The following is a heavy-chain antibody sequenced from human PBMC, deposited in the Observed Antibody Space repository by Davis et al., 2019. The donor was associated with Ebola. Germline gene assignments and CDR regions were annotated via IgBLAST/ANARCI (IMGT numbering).Heavy chain of an antibody. CDR1: GFTFRSYA. J-gene: IGHJ4*02. Sequence: GGSLRLSCAASGFTFRSYAMSWVRHAPGQVLDWVANIKEDGSEEHYVDSVKGRFTISRANAKNSVYLQMNSLRAEDTAVYYCAKFSRAGDSVWGQGTLVTVSS. CDR2: IKEDGSEE. D-gene: IGHD6-13*01. V-gene: IGHV3-7*03. CDR3: AKFSRAGDSV.